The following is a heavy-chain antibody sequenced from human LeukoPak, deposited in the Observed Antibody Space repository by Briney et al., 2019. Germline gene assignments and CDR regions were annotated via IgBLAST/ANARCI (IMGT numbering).Heavy chain of an antibody. CDR1: GGSISSGSYY. V-gene: IGHV4-61*02. J-gene: IGHJ5*02. Sequence: SETLSLTCTVSGGSISSGSYYWSWIRQPAGKGLEWIGRIYTSGSTNYNPSLKSRVTISVDTSKNQFSLKLSSVTAADTAVYYCARSLVYAIWFDPWGQGTLVTVSS. D-gene: IGHD2-8*01. CDR2: IYTSGST. CDR3: ARSLVYAIWFDP.